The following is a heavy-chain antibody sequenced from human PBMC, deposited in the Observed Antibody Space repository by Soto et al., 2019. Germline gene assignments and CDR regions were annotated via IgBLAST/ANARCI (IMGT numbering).Heavy chain of an antibody. J-gene: IGHJ5*02. D-gene: IGHD1-7*01. Sequence: QVQLQQWGAGLLKPSETLSLTCAVYGGSFSGYYWSWIRQPPGTGLEWIGEINHSGSTNYNPSLKGRVILSVVTSKNQPALKLGSGTAAATAVYYCARGEGGTGPTAPWFDPWGQGTLVTVSS. CDR3: ARGEGGTGPTAPWFDP. V-gene: IGHV4-34*01. CDR2: INHSGST. CDR1: GGSFSGYY.